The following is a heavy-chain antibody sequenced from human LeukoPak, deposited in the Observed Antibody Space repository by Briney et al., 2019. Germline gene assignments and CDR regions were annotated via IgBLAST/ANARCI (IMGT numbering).Heavy chain of an antibody. D-gene: IGHD3-22*01. CDR1: GFTFSSYA. J-gene: IGHJ4*02. CDR3: AGTYYYDSSGYPYYFDY. V-gene: IGHV3-23*01. CDR2: ISGSGGST. Sequence: GASLRLSCAASGFTFSSYAMSWVRQAPGKGLEWVSAISGSGGSTYYAASVKGRFTISRDNSKNTLYLQMNSLRAEDTAVYYCAGTYYYDSSGYPYYFDYWGQGTLVTVSS.